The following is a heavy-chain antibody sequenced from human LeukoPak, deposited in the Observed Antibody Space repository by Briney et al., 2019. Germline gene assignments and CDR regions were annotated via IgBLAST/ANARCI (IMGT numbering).Heavy chain of an antibody. CDR3: ARDEARYSSGYYPNWFDP. Sequence: VQVSSHASCYTFTSYGISWVRPAPGQGLEWMGWISGYNGYTHYAHNLQGRVTMTTDTSTSTAYMELRSLRSDDTAVYYCARDEARYSSGYYPNWFDPWGQGTLVTVSS. CDR1: CYTFTSYG. CDR2: ISGYNGYT. D-gene: IGHD3-22*01. V-gene: IGHV1-18*01. J-gene: IGHJ5*02.